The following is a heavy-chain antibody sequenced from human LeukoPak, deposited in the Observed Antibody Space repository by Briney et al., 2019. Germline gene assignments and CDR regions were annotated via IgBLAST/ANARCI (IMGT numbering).Heavy chain of an antibody. D-gene: IGHD1-1*01. V-gene: IGHV1-69*13. CDR2: IIPFFGSA. Sequence: GASVKVSCKASGGTFNSYTIAWVRHAPGQGLEWLGGIIPFFGSANYAQNSQGRVTITADESTSTAFMELSSLRSEDTAVYYCATPPTGTTTTGEYYFDSWGQGTLVTVSS. CDR3: ATPPTGTTTTGEYYFDS. CDR1: GGTFNSYT. J-gene: IGHJ4*02.